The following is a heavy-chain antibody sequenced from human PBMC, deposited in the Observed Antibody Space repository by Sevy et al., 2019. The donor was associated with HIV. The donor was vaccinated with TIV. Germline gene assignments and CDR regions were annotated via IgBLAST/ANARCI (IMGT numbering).Heavy chain of an antibody. CDR2: ISNDGTDK. V-gene: IGHV3-30*03. CDR1: GFTFSRFG. D-gene: IGHD2-2*01. Sequence: GGSLRLSCAASGFTFSRFGMHWVRQAPGKGLEWVALISNDGTDKNYGDSMKGRFTISRDNAKNSLYLQMNSLRAEDTAVYYCARDGGCTSTSCLLYFDYWGQGTLVTVSS. J-gene: IGHJ4*02. CDR3: ARDGGCTSTSCLLYFDY.